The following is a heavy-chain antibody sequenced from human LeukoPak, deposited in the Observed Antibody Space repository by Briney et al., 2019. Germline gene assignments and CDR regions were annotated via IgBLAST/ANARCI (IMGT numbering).Heavy chain of an antibody. Sequence: GGSLRLSCAASGFTFSTYAMHWVRQAPGKGLEWVAVISYDGTNKYYAGSVRGRFTISRDDSKNTLYLQMNSLRAEDTAVYYCARHWLHPPWAFDIWGQGTMVTVSS. V-gene: IGHV3-30*14. CDR3: ARHWLHPPWAFDI. CDR2: ISYDGTNK. CDR1: GFTFSTYA. D-gene: IGHD5-24*01. J-gene: IGHJ3*02.